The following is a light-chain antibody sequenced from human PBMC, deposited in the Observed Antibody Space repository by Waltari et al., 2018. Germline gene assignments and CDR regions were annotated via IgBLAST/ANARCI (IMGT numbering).Light chain of an antibody. CDR2: EGN. CDR3: CSYAGSATFAV. J-gene: IGLJ3*02. Sequence: QSALTQPASVSGSPGQSLTISCTGPSSDVGNYDLISWYQQHPNKAPKLIIYEGNKRPSGVSNRFSGSTSGNTDSLTISGLQAEDEADYFCCSYAGSATFAVFGGGTKLTVL. V-gene: IGLV2-23*03. CDR1: SSDVGNYDL.